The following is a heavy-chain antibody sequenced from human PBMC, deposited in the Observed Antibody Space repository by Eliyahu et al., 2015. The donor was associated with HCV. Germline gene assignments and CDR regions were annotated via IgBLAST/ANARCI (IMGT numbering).Heavy chain of an antibody. Sequence: QVRLQQWGAGLLKPSETLSLTCAVYGGSFSGYYWSWXRQPPGKGLEWIGEINHSGTTNYNPSLKSRVTISLDTSKNQFSLKLISVTAADTAVYYCARDKDGTMDLWGQGTLVTVSS. CDR3: ARDKDGTMDL. CDR2: INHSGTT. J-gene: IGHJ4*02. V-gene: IGHV4-34*01. CDR1: GGSFSGYY. D-gene: IGHD3-10*01.